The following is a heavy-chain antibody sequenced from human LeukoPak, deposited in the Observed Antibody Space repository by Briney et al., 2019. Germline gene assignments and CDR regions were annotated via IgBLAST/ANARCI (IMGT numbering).Heavy chain of an antibody. CDR3: ARHGSSSSTSWFDP. D-gene: IGHD6-6*01. CDR2: IYYSGST. J-gene: IGHJ5*02. V-gene: IGHV4-39*01. Sequence: SETLSLTCTVSGGSISSSVYFWGWIRQPPGRGLEWIGSIYYSGSTYYNLFLKSRVTISVDTSKNQFSLKLSSVTAADTAVYYCARHGSSSSTSWFDPWGQGTLVTVSS. CDR1: GGSISSSVYF.